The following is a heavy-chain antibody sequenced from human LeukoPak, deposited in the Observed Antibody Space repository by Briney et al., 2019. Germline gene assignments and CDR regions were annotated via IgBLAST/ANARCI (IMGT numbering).Heavy chain of an antibody. CDR2: IIPIFGTA. Sequence: GSSVKVSCKASGGTFSSYAISWVRQAPGQGLEWMGGIIPIFGTANYAQKFQGRVTITTDESTSTAYMELSSLRSEDTAVYYCAREDIGYSGYERSPATSGMDVWGQGTTVTVSS. J-gene: IGHJ6*02. CDR3: AREDIGYSGYERSPATSGMDV. V-gene: IGHV1-69*05. D-gene: IGHD5-12*01. CDR1: GGTFSSYA.